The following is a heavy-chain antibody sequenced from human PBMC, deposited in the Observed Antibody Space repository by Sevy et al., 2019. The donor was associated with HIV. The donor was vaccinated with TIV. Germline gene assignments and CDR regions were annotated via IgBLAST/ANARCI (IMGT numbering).Heavy chain of an antibody. CDR1: GFTFGDYA. CDR3: TRDQMPMEAFGGAPGY. D-gene: IGHD3-16*01. CDR2: IRSKAYGGTT. Sequence: GGSLRLSCTASGFTFGDYAMSWFRQAPGKGLEWVGFIRSKAYGGTTENAASVKGRFTISRDDSKGMAYLQMNSLKTEDTAVYYCTRDQMPMEAFGGAPGYWGQGTLVTVSS. V-gene: IGHV3-49*03. J-gene: IGHJ4*02.